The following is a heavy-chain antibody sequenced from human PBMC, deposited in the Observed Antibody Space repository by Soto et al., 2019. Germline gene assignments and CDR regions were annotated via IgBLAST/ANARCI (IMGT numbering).Heavy chain of an antibody. V-gene: IGHV3-23*01. CDR3: ARPGYSSQDY. CDR2: ISGSGDGT. J-gene: IGHJ4*02. D-gene: IGHD5-18*01. Sequence: PGGSLRLSCAASGFTFRSFALSWVRQAPGKGLEWVSAISGSGDGTDYAASVKGRFTISRDNSKNTLYLQMNSLRAEDTAVYYCARPGYSSQDYWGQGALVTVSS. CDR1: GFTFRSFA.